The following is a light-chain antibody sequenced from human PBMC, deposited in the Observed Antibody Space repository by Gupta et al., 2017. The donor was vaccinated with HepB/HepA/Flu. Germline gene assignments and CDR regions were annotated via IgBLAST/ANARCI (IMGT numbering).Light chain of an antibody. J-gene: IGLJ2*01. CDR3: QAYYGGTVV. CDR1: SGSIASNY. V-gene: IGLV6-57*03. Sequence: NFMLTQSHSVSESPGTPVTISCTRSSGSIASNYVQWYQQRPGSAPTTMIYEHNQRPSGVPDRFSGSIDSSSNSAALTVSGRKNEDEADYYCQAYYGGTVVFGGGTKLTVL. CDR2: EHN.